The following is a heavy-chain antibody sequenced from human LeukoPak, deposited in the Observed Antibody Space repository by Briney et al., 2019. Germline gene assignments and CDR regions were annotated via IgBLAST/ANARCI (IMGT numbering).Heavy chain of an antibody. CDR2: IYTSGST. CDR3: ARRASLGVVVPAAMPYYYMDV. CDR1: GGSISSYY. D-gene: IGHD2-2*01. V-gene: IGHV4-4*09. J-gene: IGHJ6*03. Sequence: PSETLSLTCTVSGGSISSYYWSWIRQPPGKGLEWIGYIYTSGSTNYNPSLKSRVTISVDTSKNQFSLKLSSVTAADTAVYYCARRASLGVVVPAAMPYYYMDVWGKGTTVTVSS.